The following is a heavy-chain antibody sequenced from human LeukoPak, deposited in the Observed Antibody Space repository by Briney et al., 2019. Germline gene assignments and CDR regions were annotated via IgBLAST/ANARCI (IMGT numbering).Heavy chain of an antibody. J-gene: IGHJ3*02. CDR3: ANLLRLNAFDI. Sequence: PSETLSLTCAVYGGSFSGCYWSWIRQPPGKGLEWIGEINHSGSTNYNPSLKSRVTISVDTSKNQFSLKLTSVTAADTAVYYCANLLRLNAFDIWGQGTMVTVSS. CDR2: INHSGST. D-gene: IGHD3-3*01. CDR1: GGSFSGCY. V-gene: IGHV4-34*01.